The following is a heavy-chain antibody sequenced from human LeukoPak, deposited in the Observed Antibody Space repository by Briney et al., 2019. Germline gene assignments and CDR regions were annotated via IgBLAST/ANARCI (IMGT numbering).Heavy chain of an antibody. CDR1: GFTFSSDW. CDR2: VNSDGGST. CDR3: ARSSGRSPFDM. V-gene: IGHV3-74*01. J-gene: IGHJ3*02. Sequence: GGSLRLSCAASGFTFSSDWMHWVRQGPGKGLVWVSRVNSDGGSTNYADSVKGRFTISRDNAKNTLYLQMNSLRADDTAVYYCARSSGRSPFDMWGQGTMVTVSS. D-gene: IGHD6-19*01.